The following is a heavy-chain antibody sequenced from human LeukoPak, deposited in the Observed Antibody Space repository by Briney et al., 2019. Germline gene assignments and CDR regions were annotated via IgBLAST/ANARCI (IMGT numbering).Heavy chain of an antibody. CDR1: GFTISSYW. V-gene: IGHV3-7*01. J-gene: IGHJ4*02. CDR3: ARILYYFDY. D-gene: IGHD2-15*01. CDR2: IKQDGSEK. Sequence: GGSLRLSCAASGFTISSYWMSWVRQAPGKGLEWVANIKQDGSEKYYVDSVKGRFTISRDDAKNSLYLQMNSLRAEDTAVYYCARILYYFDYWGQGTLVTVSS.